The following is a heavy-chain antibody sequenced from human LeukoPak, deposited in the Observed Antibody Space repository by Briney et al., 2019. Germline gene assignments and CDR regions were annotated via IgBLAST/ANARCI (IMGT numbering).Heavy chain of an antibody. CDR2: ISGNGRGT. Sequence: PGGSLRLSCAASGFTFSLYGMTWVRQAPGKGLEWVSAISGNGRGTYYPDSVKGRFTVSRDNSKNMLYLQMTSLRAEDTAIYYCTKDKRALNAIDYRGQGILVTVSS. J-gene: IGHJ4*02. V-gene: IGHV3-23*01. CDR3: TKDKRALNAIDY. CDR1: GFTFSLYG. D-gene: IGHD1-1*01.